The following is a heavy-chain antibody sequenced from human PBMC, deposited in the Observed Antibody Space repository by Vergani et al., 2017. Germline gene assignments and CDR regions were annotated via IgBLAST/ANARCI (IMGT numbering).Heavy chain of an antibody. V-gene: IGHV3-21*01. CDR1: GFTFSSYS. CDR3: ARASAVGYCSSTSGCYFDY. D-gene: IGHD2-2*01. Sequence: EVQLVESGGGLVKPGGSLRLSCAASGFTFSSYSMNWVRQAPGKGLEWVSSISSSSSYIYYADSVKGRFTISRDNAKNSLYLQMNSLRAEDTAVYYCARASAVGYCSSTSGCYFDYWGQGTLVTVSS. CDR2: ISSSSSYI. J-gene: IGHJ4*02.